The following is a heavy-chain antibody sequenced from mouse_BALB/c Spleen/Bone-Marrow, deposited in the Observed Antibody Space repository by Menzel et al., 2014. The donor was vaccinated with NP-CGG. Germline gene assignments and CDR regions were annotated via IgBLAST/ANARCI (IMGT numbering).Heavy chain of an antibody. CDR1: GYNFISYW. CDR2: INPSTGYT. V-gene: IGHV1-7*01. CDR3: ARNYDYDGGYYAMDY. Sequence: QVQLQQSGAELAKPGASVKMSCKASGYNFISYWMHWVKQRPGQGLEWIGYINPSTGYTEYNQKFKDKATLTADKSSSKAYMQLSSLTSEDSAVYYCARNYDYDGGYYAMDYWVQGTSVTVSS. D-gene: IGHD2-4*01. J-gene: IGHJ4*01.